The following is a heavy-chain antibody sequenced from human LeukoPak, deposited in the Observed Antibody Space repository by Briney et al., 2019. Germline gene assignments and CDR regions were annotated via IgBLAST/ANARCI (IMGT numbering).Heavy chain of an antibody. V-gene: IGHV3-7*01. J-gene: IGHJ6*02. Sequence: GGSLRLSCVASGFTFHKYWMVWVRQAPGKGLEWVANIKEDGSEKNYLDAVKGRFTISGDNAQNSLYVHMTSLRVEDTGVYYCARRGATISGVVTYHDDGLDVWGQGTSVTVSS. CDR3: ARRGATISGVVTYHDDGLDV. CDR2: IKEDGSEK. CDR1: GFTFHKYW. D-gene: IGHD3-3*01.